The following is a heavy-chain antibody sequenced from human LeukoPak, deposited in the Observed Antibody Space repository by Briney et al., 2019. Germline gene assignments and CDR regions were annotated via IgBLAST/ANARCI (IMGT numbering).Heavy chain of an antibody. CDR2: IIPIFGTA. CDR3: ARDSEVGGVPAAIYYYYYYMDV. Sequence: SVKVSCKASGGTFSSYAISWVRQAPGQGLEWMGGIIPIFGTANYAQKFQGRVTITADESTSSAYMELSSLRSEDTAVYYCARDSEVGGVPAAIYYYYYYMDVWGKGTTVTVSS. V-gene: IGHV1-69*01. CDR1: GGTFSSYA. D-gene: IGHD2-2*01. J-gene: IGHJ6*03.